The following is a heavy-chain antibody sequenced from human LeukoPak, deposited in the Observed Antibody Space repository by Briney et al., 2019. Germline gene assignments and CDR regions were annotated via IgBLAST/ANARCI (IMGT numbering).Heavy chain of an antibody. V-gene: IGHV3-23*01. J-gene: IGHJ1*01. Sequence: GSLRLSCAASGFTFSSYAMSWVRQAPGKGLEWVSAISGSGGSTYYADSVKGRFTISRDNSKNTLYLQMNSLRAEDTAVYYCARLLGYCSSTSCLRYFQHWGQGTLVTVSS. CDR2: ISGSGGST. D-gene: IGHD2-2*01. CDR1: GFTFSSYA. CDR3: ARLLGYCSSTSCLRYFQH.